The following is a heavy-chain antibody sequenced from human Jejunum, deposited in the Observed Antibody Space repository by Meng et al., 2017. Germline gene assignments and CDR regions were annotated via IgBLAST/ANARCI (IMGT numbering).Heavy chain of an antibody. CDR3: ARTYADYPSYYFDY. CDR1: GASLTNPSHF. CDR2: IWYSGST. V-gene: IGHV4-39*01. Sequence: QLHLQESGPGLVKPSETLSLSCTVSGASLTNPSHFWGWIRQPPGKGLEWIGSIWYSGSTYYNPSLKSRVTISADMSNNRFSLTLSSVTAADTAVYYCARTYADYPSYYFDYWGQGTLVTVSS. D-gene: IGHD4-17*01. J-gene: IGHJ4*02.